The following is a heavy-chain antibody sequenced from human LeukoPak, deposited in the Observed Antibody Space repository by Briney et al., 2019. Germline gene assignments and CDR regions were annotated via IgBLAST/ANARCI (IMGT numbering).Heavy chain of an antibody. J-gene: IGHJ4*02. D-gene: IGHD6-13*01. CDR2: IFYSGST. Sequence: SETLSLTCTVSGGSISSYYWSWIRQPPGKGLEWIGYIFYSGSTNYNPSLKSRVTISVDTSKNQFSLKLSSVTAADTAVYYCARGYGSSWYYYWGQGTLVTVSS. V-gene: IGHV4-59*12. CDR3: ARGYGSSWYYY. CDR1: GGSISSYY.